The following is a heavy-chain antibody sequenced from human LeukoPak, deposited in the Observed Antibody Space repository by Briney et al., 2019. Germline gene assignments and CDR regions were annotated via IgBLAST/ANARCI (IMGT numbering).Heavy chain of an antibody. CDR2: ISYDGSNK. J-gene: IGHJ3*02. Sequence: GRSLRLSCAASGFTFSSYAMHWVRQAPGKGLEWVAVISYDGSNKYYADSVKGRFTISRDNSKNTLYLQMNSLRAEDTAVYYCARSRGVVVIDDAFDIWGQGTMVTVSS. V-gene: IGHV3-30-3*01. D-gene: IGHD3-22*01. CDR3: ARSRGVVVIDDAFDI. CDR1: GFTFSSYA.